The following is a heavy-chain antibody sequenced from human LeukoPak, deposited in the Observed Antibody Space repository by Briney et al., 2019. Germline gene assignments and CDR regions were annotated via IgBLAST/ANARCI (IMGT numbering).Heavy chain of an antibody. V-gene: IGHV4-59*01. J-gene: IGHJ6*02. CDR1: GDSIRNYF. Sequence: NPSETLSLTCTVSGDSIRNYFCSWIRQPPGKGLEWIGYVSYSGETNYNPSLKSRVTMSLEPSTNQFSLTLTSVTAADTAVYYSARCLDRRRWLDVWGQGTTVTVSS. CDR2: VSYSGET. CDR3: ARCLDRRRWLDV. D-gene: IGHD3-16*01.